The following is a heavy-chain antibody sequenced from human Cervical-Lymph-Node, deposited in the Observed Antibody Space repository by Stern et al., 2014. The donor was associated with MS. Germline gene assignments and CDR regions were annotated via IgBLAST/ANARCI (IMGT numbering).Heavy chain of an antibody. J-gene: IGHJ6*02. Sequence: VQLVESGADVKKPGASVKVSCKASGNTFTSYGISWVRQAPAQGLQWMGWISPYNVYTNPAQKLQGRVTMTTDTSTSTAYMELRSLRSDDTAVYYCAGGRGSGYRHYYYFYGMDVWGQGTTVTVS. CDR2: ISPYNVYT. V-gene: IGHV1-18*01. CDR1: GNTFTSYG. CDR3: AGGRGSGYRHYYYFYGMDV. D-gene: IGHD3-3*01.